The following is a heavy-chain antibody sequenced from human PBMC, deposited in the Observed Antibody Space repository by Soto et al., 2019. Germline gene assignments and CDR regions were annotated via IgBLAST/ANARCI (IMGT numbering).Heavy chain of an antibody. Sequence: QVQLVQSGAEVKKPGSSVKVSCKASGGTFSSYAISWVRQAPGQGLEWMGGIIPIFGTANYAQKFQGRVTITADDSTSTAYMELSSLRSEDTAVYYCARPSIVVGTAPPLYYYGMDVWGQGTTVTVSS. CDR1: GGTFSSYA. D-gene: IGHD2-21*02. CDR2: IIPIFGTA. J-gene: IGHJ6*02. CDR3: ARPSIVVGTAPPLYYYGMDV. V-gene: IGHV1-69*12.